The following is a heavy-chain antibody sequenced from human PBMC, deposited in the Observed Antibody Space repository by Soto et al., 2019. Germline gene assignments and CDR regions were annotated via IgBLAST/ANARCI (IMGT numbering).Heavy chain of an antibody. CDR2: IYYSGST. CDR1: GGSISSYY. J-gene: IGHJ5*02. CDR3: ARGYNWNYGWFDP. Sequence: SETLSLTCTVSGGSISSYYWSWIRQPPGKGLEWIGYIYYSGSTNYNPPLKSRVTISVDTSKNQFSLKLSSVTAADTAVYYCARGYNWNYGWFDPWGQGTLVTVSS. V-gene: IGHV4-59*01. D-gene: IGHD1-7*01.